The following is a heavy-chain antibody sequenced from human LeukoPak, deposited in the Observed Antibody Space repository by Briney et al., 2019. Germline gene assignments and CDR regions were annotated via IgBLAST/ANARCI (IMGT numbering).Heavy chain of an antibody. D-gene: IGHD3-22*01. V-gene: IGHV4-59*01. CDR3: AGASYDSSGVH. J-gene: IGHJ4*02. CDR2: IYYSGST. CDR1: GGSISSYY. Sequence: SETLSLTCTVSGGSISSYYWSWIRQPPGKALDWIGYIYYSGSTNYNPSLKSRVTISVDTSKNQFSLKLSSVTAADTAVYYCAGASYDSSGVHWGQGTLVTVSS.